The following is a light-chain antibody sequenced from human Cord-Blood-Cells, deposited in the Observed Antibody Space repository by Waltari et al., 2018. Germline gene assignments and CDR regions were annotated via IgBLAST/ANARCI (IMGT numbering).Light chain of an antibody. CDR3: NSRDSSGNHLV. Sequence: SSELTQDPAVSVALGQTVRITCPGDSLRSYYASWYQQKPGKAPVLVIYGKNNRPSGIPDRFSGSSSGNTASLTITGAQAEDEADYYCNSRDSSGNHLVFGGGTKLTVL. J-gene: IGLJ2*01. CDR2: GKN. CDR1: SLRSYY. V-gene: IGLV3-19*01.